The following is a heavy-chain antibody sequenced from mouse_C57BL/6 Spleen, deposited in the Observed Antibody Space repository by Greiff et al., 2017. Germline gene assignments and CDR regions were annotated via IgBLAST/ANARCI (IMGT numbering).Heavy chain of an antibody. CDR3: ARYSTTVVVYWYFDV. CDR1: GFTFTDYY. J-gene: IGHJ1*03. CDR2: IRNKANGYTT. V-gene: IGHV7-3*01. D-gene: IGHD1-1*01. Sequence: EVKLVESGGGLVQPGGSLSLSCAASGFTFTDYYMSWVRQPPGTALEWLGFIRNKANGYTTEYSASVKGRFTISRDNSQSILYLQRNALRAEDSATYYCARYSTTVVVYWYFDVWGTGTTVTVSS.